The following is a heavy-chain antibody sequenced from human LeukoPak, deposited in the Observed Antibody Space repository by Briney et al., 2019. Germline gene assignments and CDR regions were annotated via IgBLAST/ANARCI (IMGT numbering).Heavy chain of an antibody. CDR1: GFTLSSYS. Sequence: GGSLRLSCAASGFTLSSYSMNWVRQAPGKGLEWVSYISATSRTIYYADSVKGRCTISRDNPTNSLFLQMDSLRAEDTAVYYCARDTGTRLDFWGQGTLVTVSS. D-gene: IGHD1-1*01. V-gene: IGHV3-48*04. J-gene: IGHJ4*02. CDR3: ARDTGTRLDF. CDR2: ISATSRTI.